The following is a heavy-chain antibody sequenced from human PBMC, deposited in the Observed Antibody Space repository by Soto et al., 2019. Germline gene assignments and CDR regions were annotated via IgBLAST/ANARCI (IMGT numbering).Heavy chain of an antibody. V-gene: IGHV3-7*01. CDR3: ARGIGGYYYYYMDV. D-gene: IGHD3-10*01. Sequence: EVELVESGGGLVHPGGSLRLSCAASGFTFSSSWMTWVRQAPGKGLEWVANIKQDGSEKFYVDSVKGRLTISRDNAKNSLYLQMNSLRAEDTAVYYCARGIGGYYYYYMDVWGKGTTVTVSS. CDR1: GFTFSSSW. CDR2: IKQDGSEK. J-gene: IGHJ6*03.